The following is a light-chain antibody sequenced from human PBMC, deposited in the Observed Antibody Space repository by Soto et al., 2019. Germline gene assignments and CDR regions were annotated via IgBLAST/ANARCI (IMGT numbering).Light chain of an antibody. Sequence: EIHMSESRSTLSISLVDRVTITCRAIHIIINLLAFYHQKPGTAPKLLLYHASTFESGVPSRFSGSGSGTEFTLTISSLQPDDFATYYCQQYNSYSFGQGTKVDIK. J-gene: IGKJ1*01. V-gene: IGKV1-5*01. CDR2: HAS. CDR1: HIIINL. CDR3: QQYNSYS.